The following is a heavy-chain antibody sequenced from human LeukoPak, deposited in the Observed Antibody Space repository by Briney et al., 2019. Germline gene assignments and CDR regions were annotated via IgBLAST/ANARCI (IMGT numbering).Heavy chain of an antibody. Sequence: PSETLSLTCTVPGGSISSYYWSWIRQPPGKGLEWIGYIYYSGSTQYNPSLKSRVTMSVDMSKNQFSLKLSSMTAADTAVYYCARDSDSSGLDFDYWGQGTLVTVSS. CDR3: ARDSDSSGLDFDY. D-gene: IGHD3-22*01. J-gene: IGHJ4*02. V-gene: IGHV4-59*01. CDR1: GGSISSYY. CDR2: IYYSGST.